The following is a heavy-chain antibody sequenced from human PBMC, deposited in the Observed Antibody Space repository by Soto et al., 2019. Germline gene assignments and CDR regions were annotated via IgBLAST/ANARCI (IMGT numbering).Heavy chain of an antibody. V-gene: IGHV4-39*01. CDR1: GGSLRSSSYY. CDR3: ARRSPYGSRDELYMDG. D-gene: IGHD3-10*01. CDR2: IYYSGST. J-gene: IGHJ6*03. Sequence: SETLSLTCTVSGGSLRSSSYYLGRIRQPPGKGLEWIGSIYYSGSTYYNPSLKSRVTISVDTSKNQFSLKLSSVTAADTAVYYCARRSPYGSRDELYMDGWGKGTTVTVAS.